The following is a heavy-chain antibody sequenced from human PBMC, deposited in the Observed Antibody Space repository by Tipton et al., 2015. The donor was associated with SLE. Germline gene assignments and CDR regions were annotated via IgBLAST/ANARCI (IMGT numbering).Heavy chain of an antibody. CDR2: VIPISGTA. CDR3: ARLVGATTGASFDY. D-gene: IGHD1-26*01. J-gene: IGHJ4*02. Sequence: QSGPEVKKPGSSVKVSCKASGGTFSSYAISWVRQAPGQGLEWMGGVIPISGTANYAQKFQGRVTITADESTSTAYMELSSLRSEDTAVYYCARLVGATTGASFDYWGQGTLVTVSS. V-gene: IGHV1-69*01. CDR1: GGTFSSYA.